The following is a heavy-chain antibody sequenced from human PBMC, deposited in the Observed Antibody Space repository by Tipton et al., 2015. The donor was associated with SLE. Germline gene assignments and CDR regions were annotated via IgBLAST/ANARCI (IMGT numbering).Heavy chain of an antibody. CDR2: IRGSGGST. V-gene: IGHV3-23*01. Sequence: SGVIFSTLAMSWVRQAPGKGLEWVSGIRGSGGSTYYADSVKGRFTISRDNSKNTLYLQMNSLRAEDTAVYYCAKERSMAARGYFDYWGQGTLVSVSS. D-gene: IGHD6-6*01. J-gene: IGHJ4*01. CDR1: GVIFSTLA. CDR3: AKERSMAARGYFDY.